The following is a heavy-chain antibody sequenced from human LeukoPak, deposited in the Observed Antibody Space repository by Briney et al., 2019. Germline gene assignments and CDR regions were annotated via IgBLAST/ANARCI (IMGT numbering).Heavy chain of an antibody. J-gene: IGHJ4*02. CDR2: INPNSGGT. V-gene: IGHV1-2*02. D-gene: IGHD4-11*01. CDR3: ASFATGRNYFDY. Sequence: ASVKVSCKASGYTFTGYYMHWVRQAPGQGLEWMGWINPNSGGTNYAQKFQGRVTMTRDMSTSTVYMELSSLRSEDTAVYYCASFATGRNYFDYWGQGTLVTVSS. CDR1: GYTFTGYY.